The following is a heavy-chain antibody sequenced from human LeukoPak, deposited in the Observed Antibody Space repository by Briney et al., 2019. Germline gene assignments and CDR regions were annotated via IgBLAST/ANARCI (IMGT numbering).Heavy chain of an antibody. CDR3: ARDAPLLPKSFDY. CDR2: IYSGGST. Sequence: PGGSLRLSCAASGFTVSSNYMSWVRQAPGKGLEWVSVIYSGGSTYYADSVKGRFTISRDNSKNTLYLQMNSLRAEDTAVYYCARDAPLLPKSFDYWGQGTLATVSS. V-gene: IGHV3-66*01. CDR1: GFTVSSNY. J-gene: IGHJ4*02. D-gene: IGHD3-22*01.